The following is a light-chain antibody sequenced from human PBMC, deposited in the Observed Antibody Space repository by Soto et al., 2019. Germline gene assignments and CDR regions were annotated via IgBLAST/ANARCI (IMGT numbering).Light chain of an antibody. CDR2: AAS. V-gene: IGKV1-8*01. J-gene: IGKJ1*01. Sequence: IRMTQSPSSLSASTGDRVTITCRASQGISSYLAWYQQKPGKAPKLLIYAASTLQSGVPSRFSGSGSGTDFTLTFSSLQPEDFATYYCQQSYTTPRTFGQGTKVDIK. CDR1: QGISSY. CDR3: QQSYTTPRT.